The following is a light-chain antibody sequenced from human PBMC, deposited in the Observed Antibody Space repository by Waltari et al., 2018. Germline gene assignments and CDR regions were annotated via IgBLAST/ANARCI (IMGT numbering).Light chain of an antibody. V-gene: IGKV1-5*03. CDR3: QQYNSPVYT. CDR1: QSISSW. CDR2: PAS. J-gene: IGKJ2*01. Sequence: DIQMTQSPSTLPASVGDRVTITCRASQSISSWLAWYQQKPGKAPKLLIYPASSLESGVPSRFSGSGSGTEFTLTISSLQPDDFATYYCQQYNSPVYTFGQGTMLEIK.